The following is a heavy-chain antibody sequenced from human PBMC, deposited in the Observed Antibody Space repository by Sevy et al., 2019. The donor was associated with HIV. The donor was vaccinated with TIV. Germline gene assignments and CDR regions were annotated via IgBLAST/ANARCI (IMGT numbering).Heavy chain of an antibody. Sequence: GGSLRLSCAASGFTFSDYYMSWIRQAPGKGLEWVSYISSSSSYTNYADSVKGRFTISRDNAKNSLYLQMNSLRAEDTAVYYCAREGHYGSSGYYPGRPREVYYFDYWGQGTLVTVSS. CDR2: ISSSSSYT. V-gene: IGHV3-11*06. CDR1: GFTFSDYY. CDR3: AREGHYGSSGYYPGRPREVYYFDY. J-gene: IGHJ4*02. D-gene: IGHD3-22*01.